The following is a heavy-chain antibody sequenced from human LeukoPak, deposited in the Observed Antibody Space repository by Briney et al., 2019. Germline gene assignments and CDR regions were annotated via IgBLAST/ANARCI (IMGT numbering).Heavy chain of an antibody. J-gene: IGHJ6*02. CDR3: AKDIRYDSSGGMRYYYYLGMDV. Sequence: GGSLRLSCAASGFTFSSYGMHWVRQAPGKGLEWVADISYDGSNIYYADSVKGRFTISRDNSKNTLYLQMNSLRAEDTAVYYCAKDIRYDSSGGMRYYYYLGMDVWAKGPRSPSP. CDR1: GFTFSSYG. V-gene: IGHV3-30*18. D-gene: IGHD3-22*01. CDR2: ISYDGSNI.